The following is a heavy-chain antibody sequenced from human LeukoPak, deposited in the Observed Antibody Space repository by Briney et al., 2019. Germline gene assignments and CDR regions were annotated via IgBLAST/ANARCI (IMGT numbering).Heavy chain of an antibody. J-gene: IGHJ4*02. V-gene: IGHV3-53*01. CDR1: GFTVSSNY. CDR2: IYSGGST. CDR3: ARDLRSPPRGYYYGSGSYYNALGY. D-gene: IGHD3-10*01. Sequence: GGSLRLSCAATGFTVSSNYMSWVRQAPGKGLEWVSVIYSGGSTYYPDSVKGRFTISRDNSKNTLYLQMNSLRAEDTAVYYCARDLRSPPRGYYYGSGSYYNALGYWGQGTLVTVSS.